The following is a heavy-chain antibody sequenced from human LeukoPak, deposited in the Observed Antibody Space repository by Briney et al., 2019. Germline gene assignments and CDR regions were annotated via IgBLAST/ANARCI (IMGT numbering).Heavy chain of an antibody. CDR3: ASTKMESAFDI. D-gene: IGHD5-24*01. J-gene: IGHJ3*02. V-gene: IGHV3-21*01. Sequence: GGSLRLSCAASGFTFSSYNLNWVRQAPGKGLEWVSSISSSSSYIKYADSVKGRFTISRDNAKNSLYLQMNSLRAEDTAVYYCASTKMESAFDIWGQGTMVTVSS. CDR1: GFTFSSYN. CDR2: ISSSSSYI.